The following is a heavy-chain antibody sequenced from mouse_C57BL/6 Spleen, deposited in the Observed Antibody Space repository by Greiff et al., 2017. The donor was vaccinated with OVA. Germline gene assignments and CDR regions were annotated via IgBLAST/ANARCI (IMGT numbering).Heavy chain of an antibody. J-gene: IGHJ4*01. CDR1: GYTFTDYN. CDR3: ARTPYGSSYDAMDY. D-gene: IGHD1-1*01. Sequence: EVQLQQSGPELVKPGASVKMSCKASGYTFTDYNMHWVKQSHGKSLEWIGYITPNNGGTSYNQKFKGKATLTVNKSSSTAYMELRSLTSEDSAVYYCARTPYGSSYDAMDYWGQGTSVTVSS. V-gene: IGHV1-22*01. CDR2: ITPNNGGT.